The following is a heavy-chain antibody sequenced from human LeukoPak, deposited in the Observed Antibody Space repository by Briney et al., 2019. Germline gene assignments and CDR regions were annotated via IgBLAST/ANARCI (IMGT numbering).Heavy chain of an antibody. D-gene: IGHD3-3*01. CDR3: ARTAVEDYDFWSGYWYYFDY. Sequence: SETLSLTCTVSGGSISSYYWSWIRQPPGKGLEWIGYIYTSGSTNYNPSLKSRCTISVDTSKKQFSLKLSSVTAADTAVYYCARTAVEDYDFWSGYWYYFDYWGQGTLVTVSS. V-gene: IGHV4-4*09. CDR1: GGSISSYY. J-gene: IGHJ4*02. CDR2: IYTSGST.